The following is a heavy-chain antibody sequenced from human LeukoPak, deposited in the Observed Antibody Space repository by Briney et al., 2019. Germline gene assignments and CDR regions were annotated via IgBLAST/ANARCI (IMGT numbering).Heavy chain of an antibody. CDR2: ISYSGDT. V-gene: IGHV4-31*03. CDR3: ARDVLLTSSPDAFDI. J-gene: IGHJ3*02. CDR1: GDSATSRGYS. D-gene: IGHD2-21*02. Sequence: PSQTLSLTCTVSGDSATSRGYSWTWIRQPPGKGLEWIGYISYSGDTHYNSSLKSRLTISVDASKNQFSLRLTSVTAADTAVYFCARDVLLTSSPDAFDIWGRGTMVLVSA.